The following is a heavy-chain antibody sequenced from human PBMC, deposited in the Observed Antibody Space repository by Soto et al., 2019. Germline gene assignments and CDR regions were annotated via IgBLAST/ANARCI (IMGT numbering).Heavy chain of an antibody. CDR3: SRDMLGSGSSSDSYLDY. J-gene: IGHJ4*02. D-gene: IGHD1-26*01. CDR1: GFTFGYYA. CDR2: IRSKAYGGTT. Sequence: GWSLRLSCTASGFTFGYYAMSWFRQAPGKGLEWVGFIRSKAYGGTTEYAASVKGRFTISRDDSKSIAYLQMNSLKTEDTAVYYCSRDMLGSGSSSDSYLDYWGQGTLVTVSS. V-gene: IGHV3-49*03.